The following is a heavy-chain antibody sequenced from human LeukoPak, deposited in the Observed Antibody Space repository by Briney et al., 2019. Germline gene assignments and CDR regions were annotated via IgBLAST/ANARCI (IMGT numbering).Heavy chain of an antibody. V-gene: IGHV1-46*01. CDR3: ARGPLVAARLDY. J-gene: IGHJ4*02. CDR2: INPSGGST. D-gene: IGHD6-6*01. Sequence: ASVKVSCKASGYTFTSCYMHWVRQAPGQGLEWMGIINPSGGSTSYAQKFQGRVTMTRDMSTSTVYMELSSLRSEDTAVYYCARGPLVAARLDYWGQGTLVTVTS. CDR1: GYTFTSCY.